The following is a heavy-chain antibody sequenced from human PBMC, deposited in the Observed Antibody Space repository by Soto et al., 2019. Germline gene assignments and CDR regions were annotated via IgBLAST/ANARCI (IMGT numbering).Heavy chain of an antibody. CDR2: IYYRGNA. CDR3: ARLEGLATISYYFDF. V-gene: IGHV4-39*01. J-gene: IGHJ4*02. D-gene: IGHD3-9*01. CDR1: DDSINSDKYY. Sequence: QLQLQESGPGLVKPSETLSLTCSVSDDSINSDKYYWGWIRQPPGKCLEWIGSIYYRGNAYYNPSLQTRVTISLDTSKCPFSLKLNSVTAADSAVYFCARLEGLATISYYFDFWGPGALVTVSS.